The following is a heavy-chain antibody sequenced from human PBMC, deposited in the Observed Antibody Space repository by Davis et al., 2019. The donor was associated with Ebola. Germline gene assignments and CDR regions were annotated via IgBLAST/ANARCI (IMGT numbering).Heavy chain of an antibody. D-gene: IGHD3-3*01. V-gene: IGHV3-23*01. CDR2: ISGSGGTT. J-gene: IGHJ6*04. CDR1: VITFSSYA. CDR3: ARSGLSFGVVKYHYGKDV. Sequence: GGSLRLSCTDSVITFSSYAMTWVRQAPGKGLEWVSAISGSGGTTYYAGSVKGRFTVSRDNSKKTMYLQMNSLRAEDTAVYYCARSGLSFGVVKYHYGKDVWGKGTTVTVSS.